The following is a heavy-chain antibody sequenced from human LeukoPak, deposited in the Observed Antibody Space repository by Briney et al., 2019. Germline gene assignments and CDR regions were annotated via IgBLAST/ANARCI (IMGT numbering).Heavy chain of an antibody. Sequence: GASVKVSCKASGGTFSSYAISWVRQAPGQGLEWMGGIIPIFGTANYAQKFQGRVTITTDESTSTAYMELSSLRSEDTAVYYCAHPGPDSSGYQLLTLDYWGQGTLVTVSS. CDR1: GGTFSSYA. V-gene: IGHV1-69*05. CDR2: IIPIFGTA. D-gene: IGHD3-22*01. J-gene: IGHJ4*02. CDR3: AHPGPDSSGYQLLTLDY.